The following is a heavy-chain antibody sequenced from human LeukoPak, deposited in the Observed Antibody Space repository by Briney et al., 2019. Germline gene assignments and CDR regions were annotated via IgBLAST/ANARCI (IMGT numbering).Heavy chain of an antibody. CDR2: FYTMGST. Sequence: PSETLSLTCTVSGGSMSGYYWSWIRQSAGKGLEWIGRFYTMGSTNYNPSLKSRVTMSADTSKNQFSLNLTSVTAADTAVYYCARDRRGTDYYYYMDVWGKGTTVTVSS. CDR3: ARDRRGTDYYYYMDV. CDR1: GGSMSGYY. J-gene: IGHJ6*03. V-gene: IGHV4-4*07. D-gene: IGHD3-16*01.